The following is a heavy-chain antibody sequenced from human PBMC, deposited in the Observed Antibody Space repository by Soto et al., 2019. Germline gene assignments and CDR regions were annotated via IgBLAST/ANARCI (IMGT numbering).Heavy chain of an antibody. V-gene: IGHV4-39*01. D-gene: IGHD2-15*01. J-gene: IGHJ5*02. CDR3: ARLVVVAASNWFDP. Sequence: QLQLQESGPGLVKPSETLSLTCTVSGGSISSDTYYWGWIRQPPGKGLEWIGSIFYSGSTYYNPSCQSRLTICVDTSQNQFSLDRTSVTAADTAVYYCARLVVVAASNWFDPWGQGTLVTVSS. CDR2: IFYSGST. CDR1: GGSISSDTYY.